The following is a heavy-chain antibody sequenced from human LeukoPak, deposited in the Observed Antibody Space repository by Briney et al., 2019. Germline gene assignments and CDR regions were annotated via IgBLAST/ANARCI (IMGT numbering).Heavy chain of an antibody. J-gene: IGHJ4*02. Sequence: SETLSLTCTVSGASISRYYWSWIRQPSGKGLEWIGYIYYSGSTSYNPSLKSRVTISLDTSKNQFSLKLSSVTAADTAVYYCAREYSSSSGHFDFWGQGTLVTVSS. D-gene: IGHD6-6*01. V-gene: IGHV4-59*01. CDR1: GASISRYY. CDR2: IYYSGST. CDR3: AREYSSSSGHFDF.